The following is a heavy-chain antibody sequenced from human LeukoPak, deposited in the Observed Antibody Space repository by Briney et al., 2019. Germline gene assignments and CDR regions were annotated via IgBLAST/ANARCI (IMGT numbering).Heavy chain of an antibody. CDR1: GFTFSSYW. Sequence: GGSLRLSCAASGFTFSSYWMHWVRQAPGKGLVWVSRINSDGSSTSYADSVKGRFTISRDNAKNTLYLQMNSLRAEDTAVYYCARGYGDSYYFDYWGQGTLVTVSS. CDR2: INSDGSST. V-gene: IGHV3-74*01. CDR3: ARGYGDSYYFDY. D-gene: IGHD4-17*01. J-gene: IGHJ4*02.